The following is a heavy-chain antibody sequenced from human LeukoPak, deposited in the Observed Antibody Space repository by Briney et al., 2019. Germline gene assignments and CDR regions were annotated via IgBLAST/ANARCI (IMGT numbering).Heavy chain of an antibody. CDR2: ISAYNGNT. CDR1: GYTFTSYG. CDR3: AGGISSTNPQVLAH. Sequence: GASVKVSCKASGYTFTSYGISWVRQAPGQGLEWMGWISAYNGNTNYAQKLQGRVTMTTDTSTSTAYMELSSLRSEDTAVYYCAGGISSTNPQVLAHWGQGTLVTVSS. V-gene: IGHV1-18*01. J-gene: IGHJ4*02. D-gene: IGHD2-2*01.